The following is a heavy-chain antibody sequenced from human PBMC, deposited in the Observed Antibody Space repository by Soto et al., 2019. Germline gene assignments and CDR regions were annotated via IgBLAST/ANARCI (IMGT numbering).Heavy chain of an antibody. CDR3: ARRYGGILDY. CDR2: IYYSGST. Sequence: PSETLSLTCTVSGGSISSYYWSWIRQPPGKGLEWIGYIYYSGSTNYNPSLKSRVTISVDTSKNQFSLKLSSVTAADTAVYYCARRYGGILDYWDQGTLVTV. CDR1: GGSISSYY. V-gene: IGHV4-59*08. J-gene: IGHJ4*02. D-gene: IGHD1-26*01.